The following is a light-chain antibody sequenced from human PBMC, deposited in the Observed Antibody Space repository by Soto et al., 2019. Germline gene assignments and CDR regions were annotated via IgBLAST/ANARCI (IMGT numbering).Light chain of an antibody. CDR2: EVS. Sequence: QSVLAQPASVSGSPGQSITISCTGTSGVVGSYNLVSWYQQHPGKAPKLMIYEVSKRPSGVSNRFSGSKSGNTASLTISGLQAEDEADYYCCSYAGSSTYVFGTGTKVTVL. CDR3: CSYAGSSTYV. J-gene: IGLJ1*01. V-gene: IGLV2-23*02. CDR1: SGVVGSYNL.